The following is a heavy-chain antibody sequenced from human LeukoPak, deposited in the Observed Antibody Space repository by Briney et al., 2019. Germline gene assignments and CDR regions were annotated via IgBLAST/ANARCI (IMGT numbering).Heavy chain of an antibody. V-gene: IGHV4-59*11. J-gene: IGHJ4*02. CDR3: ARFSTRFDSGCSDASCYVHY. CDR2: IFSTGAT. CDR1: GPSISGHY. Sequence: PPQTLSLTCTVSGPSISGHYWTWIRLPAGNGLELIGYIFSTGATNYDSSPRSRVAMAMTTSKNQFSLRLSSVNVADTAVYYCARFSTRFDSGCSDASCYVHYWGEGTQVTVPS. D-gene: IGHD2-2*01.